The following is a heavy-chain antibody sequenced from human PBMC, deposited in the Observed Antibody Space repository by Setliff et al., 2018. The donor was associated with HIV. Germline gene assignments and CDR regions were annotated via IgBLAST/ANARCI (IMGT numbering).Heavy chain of an antibody. J-gene: IGHJ3*02. CDR1: GYTLTDLS. V-gene: IGHV1-24*01. D-gene: IGHD3-10*01. CDR3: ARDQNYGSGSYYTNNAFDI. CDR2: FDPEDGET. Sequence: ASVKVSCKVSGYTLTDLSIHWVRQAPGKGLEWMGGFDPEDGETVYAQKFQGRVTVARDTSASTAYVELSSLRSEDTAVYYCARDQNYGSGSYYTNNAFDIWGQGTMVTVSS.